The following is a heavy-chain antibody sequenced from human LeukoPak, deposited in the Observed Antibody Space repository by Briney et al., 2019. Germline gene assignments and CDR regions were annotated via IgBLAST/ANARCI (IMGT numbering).Heavy chain of an antibody. D-gene: IGHD2-2*01. J-gene: IGHJ6*02. CDR1: GGSISSGDYY. CDR2: IYYSGST. V-gene: IGHV4-30-4*01. CDR3: ARGGHFVVVPAAMHYGMDV. Sequence: PSETLSLTCTVSGGSISSGDYYWSWIRQPPGKGLEWIGYIYYSGSTYYNPSLKSRVTISVDTSKNQFSLKLSSVTAADTAVYYCARGGHFVVVPAAMHYGMDVWGQGTTVTASS.